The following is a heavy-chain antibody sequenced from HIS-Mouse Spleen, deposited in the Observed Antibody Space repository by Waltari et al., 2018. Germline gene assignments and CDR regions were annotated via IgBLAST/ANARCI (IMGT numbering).Heavy chain of an antibody. CDR2: IYYSGRT. CDR1: GGSISSGGYY. Sequence: QVQLQESGPGLVKPSQTLSLTCTVSGGSISSGGYYWILIRQHPGKGLEWIGYIYYSGRTYYEPSLKGRVTISVDTSKNQFSLKLSSVTAADTAVYYCAREKGYYGSGSYYYYYYGMDVWGQGTKV. D-gene: IGHD3-10*01. V-gene: IGHV4-31*03. J-gene: IGHJ6*02. CDR3: AREKGYYGSGSYYYYYYGMDV.